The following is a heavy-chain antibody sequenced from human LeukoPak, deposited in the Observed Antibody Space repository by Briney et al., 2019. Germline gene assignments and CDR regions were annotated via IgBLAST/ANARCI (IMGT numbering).Heavy chain of an antibody. Sequence: GGSLRLSCAASGFTLSSYWMHWVRQAPGKGLVWVSRINSDGSSTSYADSVKGRFTISRDNAKNTLYLQMNSLRAEDTAVYYCARGVLYYYDSSGYYHPEDYWGQGTLVTVSS. CDR1: GFTLSSYW. CDR3: ARGVLYYYDSSGYYHPEDY. D-gene: IGHD3-22*01. CDR2: INSDGSST. V-gene: IGHV3-74*01. J-gene: IGHJ4*02.